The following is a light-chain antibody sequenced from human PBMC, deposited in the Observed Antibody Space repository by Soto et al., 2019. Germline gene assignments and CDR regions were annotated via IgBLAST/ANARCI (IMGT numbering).Light chain of an antibody. CDR2: EVS. CDR1: SSDVGAYNY. CDR3: SSYAGGNRV. J-gene: IGLJ2*01. Sequence: QSALTQPPSASGSPGQSVTISCTGTSSDVGAYNYVSWYQQHPGKAPKLMIYEVSKRPSGVPDRFSGSKSGNTPSLTVSGLQAEDEADYYCSSYAGGNRVFGGGTQLTVL. V-gene: IGLV2-8*01.